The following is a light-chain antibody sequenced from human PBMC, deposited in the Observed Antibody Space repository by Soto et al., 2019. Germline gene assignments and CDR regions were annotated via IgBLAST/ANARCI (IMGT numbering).Light chain of an antibody. Sequence: EIVMTQSPATLSVSPGERATLSCRASQSVSSNLALYQQKPVQAPRLLIYGASTRATGIPARFSGSGSGTEFTLTISSLQSEDFVVYYCQHYNNWPRTFGQGTKVEIK. V-gene: IGKV3-15*01. CDR3: QHYNNWPRT. CDR1: QSVSSN. J-gene: IGKJ1*01. CDR2: GAS.